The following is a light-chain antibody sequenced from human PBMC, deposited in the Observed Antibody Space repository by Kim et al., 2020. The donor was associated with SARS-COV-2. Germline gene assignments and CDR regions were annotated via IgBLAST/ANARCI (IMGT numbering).Light chain of an antibody. CDR3: MQATHWPIT. J-gene: IGKJ5*01. V-gene: IGKV2-30*01. CDR2: KVS. CDR1: LSLVYSDGNTH. Sequence: PAALSSRFSLSLVYSDGNTHLNWFQPRPGQSPRRLMYKVSNRDSGVPDRYSGSGSGTDFTLKISRVEAEDVGVYYCMQATHWPITFGQGTRLEIK.